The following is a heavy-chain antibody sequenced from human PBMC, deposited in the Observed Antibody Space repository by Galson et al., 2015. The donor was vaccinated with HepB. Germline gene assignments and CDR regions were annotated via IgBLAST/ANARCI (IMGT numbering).Heavy chain of an antibody. D-gene: IGHD6-19*01. V-gene: IGHV6-1*01. CDR2: TYYRSKWYN. CDR1: GDSVSSNSAA. CDR3: ARDFDGYSSGWYLRYFDL. J-gene: IGHJ2*01. Sequence: CAISGDSVSSNSAAWNWIRQSPSRGLEWLGRTYYRSKWYNDYAVSVKSRITINPDTSKNQFSLQLNSVTPEDTAVYYCARDFDGYSSGWYLRYFDLWARGTLVTVSS.